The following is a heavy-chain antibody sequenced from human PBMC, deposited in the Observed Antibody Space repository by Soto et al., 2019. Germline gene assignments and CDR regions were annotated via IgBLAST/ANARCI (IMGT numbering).Heavy chain of an antibody. CDR1: GYTFTSYA. J-gene: IGHJ4*02. CDR2: INAGNGNT. CDR3: ARDFAGCGSYYCSGFDY. D-gene: IGHD1-26*01. V-gene: IGHV1-3*01. Sequence: ASVKVSCKASGYTFTSYAMHWVRQAPGQRLEWMGWINAGNGNTKYSQKFQGRVTITRDTSASTAYMELSSLRSEDTAVYYCARDFAGCGSYYCSGFDYWGQGTLVTVSS.